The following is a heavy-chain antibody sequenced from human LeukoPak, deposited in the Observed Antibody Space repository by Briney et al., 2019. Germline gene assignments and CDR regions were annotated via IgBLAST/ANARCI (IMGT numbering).Heavy chain of an antibody. D-gene: IGHD1-1*01. V-gene: IGHV3-21*04. J-gene: IGHJ4*02. CDR2: ITSSGSYI. CDR3: AKGSNNYPDNFDY. Sequence: GGSLRLSCAASAFSFSNYNMNWVRQAPGKGLEWVSSITSSGSYIYYADSVKGRFTISRDNSKKTLFLQMNSLRAEDTAVYYCAKGSNNYPDNFDYWGQGTLVTVSS. CDR1: AFSFSNYN.